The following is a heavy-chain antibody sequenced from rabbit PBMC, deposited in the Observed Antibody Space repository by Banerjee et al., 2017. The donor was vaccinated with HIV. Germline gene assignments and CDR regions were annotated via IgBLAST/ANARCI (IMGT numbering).Heavy chain of an antibody. D-gene: IGHD4-1*01. CDR3: ARDLAGVIGWNFSL. CDR2: IDTGSGNT. J-gene: IGHJ4*01. Sequence: QSLEESGGDLVKPGASLTLTCTASRFSFGRYWMCWVRQAPGKGLEWIACIDTGSGNTVYATWAKGRFTISRTSSTTVALQMTSLTAADTATYFCARDLAGVIGWNFSLWGPGTLVTVS. V-gene: IGHV1S40*01. CDR1: RFSFGRYW.